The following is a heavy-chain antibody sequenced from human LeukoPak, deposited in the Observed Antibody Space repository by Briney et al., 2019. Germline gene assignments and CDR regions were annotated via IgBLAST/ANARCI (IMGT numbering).Heavy chain of an antibody. Sequence: SVKVSCRASGGTFSSYAISWVRQAPGQGLEWMGGIIPIFGTANYAQKFQGRVAITADESTSTAYMERSSLRSEDTAVYYCARSRGSLTGYSSGWYWYCDLWGRGTLVTVSS. V-gene: IGHV1-69*13. CDR3: ARSRGSLTGYSSGWYWYCDL. J-gene: IGHJ2*01. D-gene: IGHD6-19*01. CDR2: IIPIFGTA. CDR1: GGTFSSYA.